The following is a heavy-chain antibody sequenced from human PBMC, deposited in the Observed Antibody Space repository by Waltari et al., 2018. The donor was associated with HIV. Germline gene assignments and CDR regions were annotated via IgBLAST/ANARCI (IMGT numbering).Heavy chain of an antibody. CDR1: GFTVSGSY. CDR3: ARARITIFGVTYGMDV. D-gene: IGHD3-3*01. V-gene: IGHV3-53*01. CDR2: IYDDGKT. Sequence: EVQLVESGGGLIQPGGSLRLSCAASGFTVSGSYMSWVRQAPGKGLEWVSVIYDDGKTYYRDSVKGRFTISRDSSRNTLYLQMNSLRPEDTAVYYCARARITIFGVTYGMDVWGQGP. J-gene: IGHJ6*02.